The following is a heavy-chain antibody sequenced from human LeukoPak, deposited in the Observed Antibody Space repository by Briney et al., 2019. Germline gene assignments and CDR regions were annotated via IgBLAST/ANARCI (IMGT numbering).Heavy chain of an antibody. CDR2: IYYSGST. CDR3: ASLPRPPAVAGTRVEDY. J-gene: IGHJ4*02. V-gene: IGHV4-39*01. Sequence: PSETLSLTCPVSGGSISSSSYYWGWIRQPPGKGLEWIGSIYYSGSTYYNPSLKSRVTISVDTSKNQFSLKLSSVTAADTAVYYCASLPRPPAVAGTRVEDYWGQGTLVTVSS. CDR1: GGSISSSSYY. D-gene: IGHD6-19*01.